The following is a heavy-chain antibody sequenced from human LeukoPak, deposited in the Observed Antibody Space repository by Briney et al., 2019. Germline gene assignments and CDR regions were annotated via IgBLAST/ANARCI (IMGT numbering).Heavy chain of an antibody. D-gene: IGHD5-12*01. Sequence: SSVKVSCKASGGTFNSYAISWVLQAPGQGLEWMGRIIPIFGTANYAQKVQGRVTITTDESTSTAYMELSSLRSEDTAVHYCARGPDRGSGYDIFVAFDLRGQGTMVTVSS. CDR3: ARGPDRGSGYDIFVAFDL. CDR2: IIPIFGTA. J-gene: IGHJ3*01. CDR1: GGTFNSYA. V-gene: IGHV1-69*05.